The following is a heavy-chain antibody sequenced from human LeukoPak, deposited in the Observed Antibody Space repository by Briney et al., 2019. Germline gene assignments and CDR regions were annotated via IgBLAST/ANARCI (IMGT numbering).Heavy chain of an antibody. Sequence: SETLSLTCTVSGGSISSSSYYWGWIRQPPGKGLEWIGSMYYSGSTYYKPSLKRRVTISVDTYKNQFSLKLSSVTAADTAVYYCARRLSVGRRFYYYYYYRDVWGKGTTVSVSS. D-gene: IGHD4-17*01. CDR1: GGSISSSSYY. CDR3: ARRLSVGRRFYYYYYYRDV. J-gene: IGHJ6*03. V-gene: IGHV4-39*01. CDR2: MYYSGST.